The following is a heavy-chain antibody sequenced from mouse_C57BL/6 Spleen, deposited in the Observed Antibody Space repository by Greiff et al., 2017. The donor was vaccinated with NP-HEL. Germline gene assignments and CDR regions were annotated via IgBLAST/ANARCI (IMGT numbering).Heavy chain of an antibody. V-gene: IGHV5-16*01. CDR1: GFTFSDYY. J-gene: IGHJ1*03. CDR2: INYDGSST. D-gene: IGHD1-1*01. CDR3: ARKGYYGSSYEYFDV. Sequence: EVKVVESEGGLVQPGSSMKLSCTASGFTFSDYYMAWVRQVPEKGLEWVANINYDGSSTYYLDSLKSRFIISRDNAKNILYLQMSSLKSEDTATYYCARKGYYGSSYEYFDVWGTGTTVTVSS.